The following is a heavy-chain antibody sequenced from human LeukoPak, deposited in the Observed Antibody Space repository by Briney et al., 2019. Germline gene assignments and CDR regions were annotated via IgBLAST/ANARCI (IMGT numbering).Heavy chain of an antibody. D-gene: IGHD1-1*01. Sequence: PGGSLRLSWSGSGLIGGSEYMTWVRQAPGKGLEYVSVIYKGGTPEYADSVRGRFTISRDNSKNTLYLQMDSLRADDTAVYYCARGMNWNDLSLDSWGQGTLVTVS. V-gene: IGHV3-53*01. CDR1: GLIGGSEY. CDR2: IYKGGTP. J-gene: IGHJ4*02. CDR3: ARGMNWNDLSLDS.